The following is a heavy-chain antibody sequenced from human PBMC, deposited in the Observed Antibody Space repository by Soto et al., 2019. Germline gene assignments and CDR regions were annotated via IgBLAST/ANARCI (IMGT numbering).Heavy chain of an antibody. CDR2: IYYSGST. J-gene: IGHJ6*02. CDR1: GGSISSSSYY. CDR3: ARQMVTIFGVVHSGMDV. V-gene: IGHV4-39*01. Sequence: SETLSLTCTVSGGSISSSSYYWGWIRQPPGKGLEWIGSIYYSGSTYYNPSLKSRVKISVDTSKKQFSLKLSSVTAADTAVYYCARQMVTIFGVVHSGMDVWGQGTPVT. D-gene: IGHD3-3*01.